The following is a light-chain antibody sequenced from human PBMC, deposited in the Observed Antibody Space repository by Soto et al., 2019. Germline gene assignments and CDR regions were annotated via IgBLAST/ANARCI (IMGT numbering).Light chain of an antibody. CDR2: GAS. CDR3: QQYGNSPWT. J-gene: IGKJ1*01. Sequence: IALKQSPGTLSLPPGERAILSCRASRNFGSSYFAWYQQKPGQPPRLLIYGASNRATGIPDRFSGSGSGTDFTLTISRLEPEDFAVYYCQQYGNSPWTFGQGTKV. V-gene: IGKV3-20*01. CDR1: RNFGSSY.